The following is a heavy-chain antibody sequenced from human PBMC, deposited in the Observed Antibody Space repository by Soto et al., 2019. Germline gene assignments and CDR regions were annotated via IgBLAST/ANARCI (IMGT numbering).Heavy chain of an antibody. V-gene: IGHV5-51*01. CDR2: IYPGDSDT. CDR1: GYSFTSYW. J-gene: IGHJ5*02. Sequence: PGESLKISCKGSGYSFTSYWIGWVRQMPGKSLEWMGIIYPGDSDTRYSPSFQGQVTISADKSFSTAYLQWSSLKASDTAMYYCVRAPGYCSGGSCYREYWFDPWGQGTLVTVSS. D-gene: IGHD2-15*01. CDR3: VRAPGYCSGGSCYREYWFDP.